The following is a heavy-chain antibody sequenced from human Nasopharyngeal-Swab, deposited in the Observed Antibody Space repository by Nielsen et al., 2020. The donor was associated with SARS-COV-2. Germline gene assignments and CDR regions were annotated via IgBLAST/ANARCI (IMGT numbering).Heavy chain of an antibody. J-gene: IGHJ4*02. D-gene: IGHD6-19*01. V-gene: IGHV4-38-2*02. CDR2: IYHSGST. Sequence: GSLRLSCTVSSYSISSGYYWGWIRQPPGKGLEWIGSIYHSGSTYYNPSLKSRVTISVDTSKNQFSLKLSSVTAADTAVYYCARGGYSSGWVVYWGQGTLVTVSS. CDR1: SYSISSGYY. CDR3: ARGGYSSGWVVY.